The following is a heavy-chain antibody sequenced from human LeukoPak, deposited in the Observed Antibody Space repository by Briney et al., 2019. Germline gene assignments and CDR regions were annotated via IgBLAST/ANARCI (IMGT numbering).Heavy chain of an antibody. CDR2: INPNSGGT. V-gene: IGHV1-2*02. CDR1: GYTFTGYY. J-gene: IGHJ4*02. CDR3: ARAIRYCSSTSCYVDY. Sequence: GASVKVSCKASGYTFTGYYMHWVRQAPRQGLEWMGWINPNSGGTNYAQKFQGRVTMTRDTSISTAYMELSRLRSDDTAVYYCARAIRYCSSTSCYVDYWGQGTLVTVSS. D-gene: IGHD2-2*01.